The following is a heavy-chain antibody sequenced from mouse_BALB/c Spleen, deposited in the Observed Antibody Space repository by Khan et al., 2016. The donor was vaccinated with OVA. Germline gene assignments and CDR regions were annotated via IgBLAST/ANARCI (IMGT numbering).Heavy chain of an antibody. CDR2: IWSGGTT. Sequence: QVQLKESGPGLVQPSHSLSITCTVSGFSLTNYGVHWVRQSPGKGLEWLGVIWSGGTTDYSAAFISRLSIIKDNSTSQVFFKMNSLQANDTAIYYCARNYDYDEGLAYWGQGTLVTVSA. CDR3: ARNYDYDEGLAY. D-gene: IGHD2-4*01. V-gene: IGHV2-2*02. CDR1: GFSLTNYG. J-gene: IGHJ3*01.